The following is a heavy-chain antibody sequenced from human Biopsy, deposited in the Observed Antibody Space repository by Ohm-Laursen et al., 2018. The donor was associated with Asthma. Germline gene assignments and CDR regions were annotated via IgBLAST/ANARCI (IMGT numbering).Heavy chain of an antibody. CDR1: GYTFNSAG. Sequence: ASVKVSCKTSGYTFNSAGITWVRRAPGQGLEWMGWISVYNGNTKVAQKLQDRVTMITDTSTSTAYMELRSLRSEGTAVYFCARAVDYSHYYGIDVWGQGTTVTVS. V-gene: IGHV1-18*01. J-gene: IGHJ6*02. CDR3: ARAVDYSHYYGIDV. CDR2: ISVYNGNT. D-gene: IGHD3-10*01.